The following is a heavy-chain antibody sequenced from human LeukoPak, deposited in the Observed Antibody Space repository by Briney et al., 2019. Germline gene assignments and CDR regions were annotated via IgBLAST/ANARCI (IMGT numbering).Heavy chain of an antibody. Sequence: GESLKISCKGSGYSFTSYWIGLGRQVPGEGVGLGGIIYPGDSDTRYSPSFQGQVTISADKSISTAYLQWSSLKASDTAMYYCATQVVAGTFDYWGQGTLVTVSS. V-gene: IGHV5-51*01. D-gene: IGHD6-19*01. CDR2: IYPGDSDT. CDR1: GYSFTSYW. J-gene: IGHJ4*02. CDR3: ATQVVAGTFDY.